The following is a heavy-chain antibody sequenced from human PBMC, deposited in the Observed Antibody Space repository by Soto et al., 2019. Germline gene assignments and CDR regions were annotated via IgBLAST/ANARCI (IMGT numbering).Heavy chain of an antibody. V-gene: IGHV3-53*01. J-gene: IGHJ6*02. CDR3: ARDATVTTSSYYYYGMDV. D-gene: IGHD4-17*01. CDR2: IYSGGST. Sequence: GGSLRLSCAASGFTVSSNYMSWVRQAPGKGLEWVSVIYSGGSTYYADSVKGRFTISRDNSKNTLYLQMNSLRAEDTAVYYCARDATVTTSSYYYYGMDVWGQGTTVTVSS. CDR1: GFTVSSNY.